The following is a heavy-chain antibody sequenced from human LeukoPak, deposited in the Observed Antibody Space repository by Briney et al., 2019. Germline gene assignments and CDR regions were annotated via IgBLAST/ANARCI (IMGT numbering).Heavy chain of an antibody. CDR1: ANSFSDYS. Sequence: ASVKVSCKTSANSFSDYSIHWVRQAPGQGLEWMGRITSNCGGTNYAQNFQGRVTMTRDTSISTAYMELSGLTSDDTAVYYCARGGSGSGYLYYFDYWGQGNMVSVSS. CDR3: ARGGSGSGYLYYFDY. D-gene: IGHD3-10*01. V-gene: IGHV1-2*06. CDR2: ITSNCGGT. J-gene: IGHJ4*02.